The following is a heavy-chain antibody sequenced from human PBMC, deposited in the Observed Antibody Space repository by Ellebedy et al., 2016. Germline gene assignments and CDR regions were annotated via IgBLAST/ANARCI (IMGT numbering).Heavy chain of an antibody. D-gene: IGHD6-6*01. J-gene: IGHJ4*02. CDR1: GGTFSSYA. CDR2: INPNSGGT. V-gene: IGHV1-18*01. Sequence: ASVKVSXKASGGTFSSYAISWVRQAPGQGLEWMGWINPNSGGTNYAQKLQGRVTMTTDTSTSTAYMELRSLRSDDTAVYYCARGAARPLDYWGQGTLVTVSS. CDR3: ARGAARPLDY.